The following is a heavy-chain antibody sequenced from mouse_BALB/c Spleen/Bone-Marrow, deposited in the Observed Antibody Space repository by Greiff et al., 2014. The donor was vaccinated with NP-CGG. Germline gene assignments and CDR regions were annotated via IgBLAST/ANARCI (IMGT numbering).Heavy chain of an antibody. V-gene: IGHV5-6-5*01. J-gene: IGHJ3*01. CDR3: AKRGAYGNFWFAY. Sequence: EVNLVESGGGLVKPGGSLKLSCAASGFTFSSYAMPWVRQTPEKRLEWVASISSGGSTYYPDSVKGRFTISRDNARNILYLQMSSLRSEDTAMYYCAKRGAYGNFWFAYWGQGTLVTVSA. CDR2: ISSGGST. CDR1: GFTFSSYA. D-gene: IGHD2-10*02.